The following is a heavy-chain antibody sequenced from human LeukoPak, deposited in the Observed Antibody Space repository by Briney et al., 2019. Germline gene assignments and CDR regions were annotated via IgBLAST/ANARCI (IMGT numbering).Heavy chain of an antibody. CDR3: ARDRGPAVMDY. CDR2: IGRDNKP. J-gene: IGHJ4*02. D-gene: IGHD2-2*03. Sequence: GGSLRLSCEASGFTFSAYAMTWVRQAPGKGLEWVSSIGRDNKPHDSESGKGRFAISRDNSKNTLYLQMNSLRAEDTAVYYCARDRGPAVMDYWGQGTLVTVSS. CDR1: GFTFSAYA. V-gene: IGHV3-23*01.